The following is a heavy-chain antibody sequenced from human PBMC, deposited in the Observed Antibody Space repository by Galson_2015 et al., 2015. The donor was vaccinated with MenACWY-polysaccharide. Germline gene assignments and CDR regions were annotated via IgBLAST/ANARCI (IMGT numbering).Heavy chain of an antibody. J-gene: IGHJ6*02. CDR1: GFTFNKFY. CDR3: AKDLHWYGMDV. D-gene: IGHD3/OR15-3a*01. V-gene: IGHV3-23*01. Sequence: SLRLSCAASGFTFNKFYMALVRQAPGKGPEWVSALSGPGDATFYADSVRGRFTISRDNSQNTLYLHMSSLRVDDTAVYFCAKDLHWYGMDVWGHGTTVTVS. CDR2: LSGPGDAT.